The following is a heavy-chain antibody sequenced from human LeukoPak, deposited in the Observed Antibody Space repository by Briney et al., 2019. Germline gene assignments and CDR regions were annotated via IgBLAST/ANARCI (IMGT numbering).Heavy chain of an antibody. CDR2: ISYDGSNK. CDR3: AVLRTQNGMDV. CDR1: GFTFSSYG. V-gene: IGHV3-30*03. J-gene: IGHJ6*02. Sequence: GGSLRLSCAASGFTFSSYGMHWVRQAPGKGLEWVAVISYDGSNKYYADSVKGRFTISRDNSKNTLYLQMNSLRAEDTAVYYCAVLRTQNGMDVWGQGTTVTVSS.